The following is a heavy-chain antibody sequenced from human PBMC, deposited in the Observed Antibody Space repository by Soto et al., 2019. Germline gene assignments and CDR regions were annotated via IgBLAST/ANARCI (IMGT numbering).Heavy chain of an antibody. J-gene: IGHJ5*02. CDR1: GFTFSDYY. D-gene: IGHD2-2*01. V-gene: IGHV3-11*06. CDR3: VRCSSTSCWGEFDP. Sequence: LRLSCAASGFTFSDYYMSWIRQASGKGLEWVSYISSSSSYTNYADSVKGRFTISRDNAKNSLYLQMNSLRAEDTAVYYCVRCSSTSCWGEFDPWGQGTLVTVSS. CDR2: ISSSSSYT.